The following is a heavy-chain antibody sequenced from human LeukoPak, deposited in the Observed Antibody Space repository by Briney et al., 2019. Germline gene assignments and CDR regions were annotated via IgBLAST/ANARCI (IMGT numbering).Heavy chain of an antibody. J-gene: IGHJ5*02. D-gene: IGHD3-10*01. CDR1: GFTFDDYG. Sequence: GGSLRLSCAASGFTFDDYGMSWVRQAPGKGLEWVSGINWNGGSTGYADSVKGRFTISRDNAKNSLYLQMNSLRAEDTALYHRARDVGQLLWFGESQNWFDPWGQGTLVTVSS. V-gene: IGHV3-20*01. CDR3: ARDVGQLLWFGESQNWFDP. CDR2: INWNGGST.